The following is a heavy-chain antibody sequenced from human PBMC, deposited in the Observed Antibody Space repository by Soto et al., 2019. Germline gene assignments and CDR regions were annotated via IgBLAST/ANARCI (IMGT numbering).Heavy chain of an antibody. Sequence: ASVKVSCKASGYTFTRYYMHWVRQAPGQGLEWMGIINPSGGSTSHAQKFQGRVTMTRDTSTRTFYMELSSLRSEDTAVYYCARGLLVGATDFDYWGQGTLVTVSS. V-gene: IGHV1-46*01. CDR3: ARGLLVGATDFDY. CDR2: INPSGGST. D-gene: IGHD1-26*01. J-gene: IGHJ4*02. CDR1: GYTFTRYY.